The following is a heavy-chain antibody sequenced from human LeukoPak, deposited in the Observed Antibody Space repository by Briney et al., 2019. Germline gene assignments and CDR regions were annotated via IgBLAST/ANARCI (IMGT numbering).Heavy chain of an antibody. CDR1: GGSISSYY. CDR2: IYYSGST. V-gene: IGHV4-59*12. CDR3: ARDRQQLVRGDHFDY. D-gene: IGHD6-13*01. J-gene: IGHJ4*02. Sequence: SETLSLTCTVSGGSISSYYWSWIRQPPGKGLEWIGYIYYSGSTKYNPSLKSRVTISVDTSKNQFSLKLTSVTAADTAMYYCARDRQQLVRGDHFDYWGQGTLVTVSS.